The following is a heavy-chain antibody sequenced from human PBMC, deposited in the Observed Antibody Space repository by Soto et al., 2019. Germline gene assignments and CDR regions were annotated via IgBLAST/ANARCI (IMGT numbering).Heavy chain of an antibody. D-gene: IGHD3-3*01. CDR1: GYTFTGYY. Sequence: ASVKVSCKASGYTFTGYYMHWVRQAPGQGLEWMGWINPNSGGTNYAQKFQGWVTMTRDTSISTAYMELSRLRSDDTAVYYCATETYDFWSDYDASDIWGQGTMVTVSS. CDR2: INPNSGGT. V-gene: IGHV1-2*04. J-gene: IGHJ3*02. CDR3: ATETYDFWSDYDASDI.